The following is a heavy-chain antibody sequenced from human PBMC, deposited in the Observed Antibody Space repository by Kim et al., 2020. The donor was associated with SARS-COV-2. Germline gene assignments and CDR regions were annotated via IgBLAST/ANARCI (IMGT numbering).Heavy chain of an antibody. J-gene: IGHJ3*01. CDR1: GFTFKTYG. Sequence: GGSLRLSCAASGFTFKTYGMDWIRQAPGKGLEWVAGISSDGTKKYYADSVKGRFTISRDNSKNTLYLQMNSLRTEDTAVCFCAKGGSEGFDVWGQGTMVT. CDR2: ISSDGTKK. CDR3: AKGGSEGFDV. D-gene: IGHD3-10*01. V-gene: IGHV3-30*18.